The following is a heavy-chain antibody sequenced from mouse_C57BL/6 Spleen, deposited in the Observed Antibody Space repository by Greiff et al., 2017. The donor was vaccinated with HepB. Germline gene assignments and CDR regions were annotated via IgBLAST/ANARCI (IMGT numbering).Heavy chain of an antibody. Sequence: VQLKESGPELVKPGASVKISCKASGYSFTGYYMNWVKQSPEKSLEWIGEINPSTGGTTYNQKFKAKATLTVDKSSSTAYMQLKSLTSEDSAVYYCARFLYGNYWYFDVWGTGTTVTVSS. V-gene: IGHV1-42*01. CDR1: GYSFTGYY. CDR2: INPSTGGT. CDR3: ARFLYGNYWYFDV. J-gene: IGHJ1*03. D-gene: IGHD2-1*01.